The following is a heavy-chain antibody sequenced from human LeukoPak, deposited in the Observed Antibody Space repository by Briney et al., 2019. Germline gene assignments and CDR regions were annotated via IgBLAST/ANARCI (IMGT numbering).Heavy chain of an antibody. Sequence: SVTVSCKASGCTFSSYAISWVRQAPGQGLEWMGGIIPIFGTANYAQKFQGRVTITADKSTSTAYMELSSLRSEDTAVYYCARDRLYYYDSRPFSGFVPWGQGTLVTVSS. CDR3: ARDRLYYYDSRPFSGFVP. CDR1: GCTFSSYA. D-gene: IGHD3-22*01. V-gene: IGHV1-69*06. J-gene: IGHJ5*02. CDR2: IIPIFGTA.